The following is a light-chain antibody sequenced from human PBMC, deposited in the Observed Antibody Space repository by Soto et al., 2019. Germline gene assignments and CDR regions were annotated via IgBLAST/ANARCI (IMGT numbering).Light chain of an antibody. CDR2: DAS. CDR3: QQRSNWPLT. Sequence: EIVLTQSPGTLSLSPGGRATLSCRASRSVSSSFLAWYQQKPGQAPRLLIYDASNRATGIPARFSGSGSGTDFTLTISSLEPEDFAVYYCQQRSNWPLTFGGGTRWIS. CDR1: RSVSSSF. V-gene: IGKV3-11*01. J-gene: IGKJ4*01.